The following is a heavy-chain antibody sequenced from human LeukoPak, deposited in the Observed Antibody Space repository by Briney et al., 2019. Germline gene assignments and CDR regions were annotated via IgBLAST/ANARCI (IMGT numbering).Heavy chain of an antibody. J-gene: IGHJ5*02. D-gene: IGHD6-19*01. CDR3: AKSSAVAGTSSWFDP. CDR1: GFTFNSYA. Sequence: GGSLRLSCAASGFTFNSYAMSWVRQAPGTGLEWVSTISGSGGSTYSADSVKGRFTISRDNSKNTLYLQMNSLRAEDTAVYYCAKSSAVAGTSSWFDPWGQGTLVTVSS. V-gene: IGHV3-23*01. CDR2: ISGSGGST.